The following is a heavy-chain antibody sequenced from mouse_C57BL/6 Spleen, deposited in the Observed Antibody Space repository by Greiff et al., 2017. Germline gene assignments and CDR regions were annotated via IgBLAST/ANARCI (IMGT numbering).Heavy chain of an antibody. CDR3: TTGQLRPFAY. J-gene: IGHJ3*01. Sequence: LQESGAELVRPGASVKLSCTASGFNIQDDYMHWVKQRPEQGLEWIGWIDPENGDTESASKFQGKATITADTSSNTAYLQLSSLTSEDTAVYYCTTGQLRPFAYWGQGTLVTGSA. D-gene: IGHD3-2*02. CDR1: GFNIQDDY. V-gene: IGHV14-4*01. CDR2: IDPENGDT.